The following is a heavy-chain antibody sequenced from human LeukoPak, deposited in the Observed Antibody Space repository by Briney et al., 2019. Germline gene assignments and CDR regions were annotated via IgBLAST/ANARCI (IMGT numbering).Heavy chain of an antibody. CDR1: GGSIRSSSYY. CDR3: ASPKTDFWSGYYFDY. D-gene: IGHD3-3*01. J-gene: IGHJ4*02. CDR2: IYHSGST. Sequence: SETLSLTCAVSGGSIRSSSYYWGWIRQPPGKGLEWIGSIYHSGSTYYNPSLKSRVTISVDTSKNQFSLKLSSVTAADTAVYYCASPKTDFWSGYYFDYWGQGTLVTVSS. V-gene: IGHV4-39*01.